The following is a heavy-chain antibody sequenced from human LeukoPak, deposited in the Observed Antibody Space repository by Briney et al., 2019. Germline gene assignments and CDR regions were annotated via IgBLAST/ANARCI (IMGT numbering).Heavy chain of an antibody. Sequence: GESLKISCKGSGYXFTSYWIGWVRQMPGKGLAWMGVIFPADSDTSYSPSFQGQVTISADRSISTAYLQWSSLKASDTAIYYCARGLASDYWGQGTLVTVSS. CDR3: ARGLASDY. V-gene: IGHV5-51*01. J-gene: IGHJ4*02. CDR1: GYXFTSYW. CDR2: IFPADSDT.